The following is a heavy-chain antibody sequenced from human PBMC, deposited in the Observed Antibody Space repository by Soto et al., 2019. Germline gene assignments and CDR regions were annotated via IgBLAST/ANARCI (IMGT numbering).Heavy chain of an antibody. Sequence: GGSLRLSCAASGFTFSSYGMHWVRQAPGKGLEWVAVISYDGSNKYYADSVKGRFTISRDNSKNTLYLQMNSLRAEDTAVYYCAKGYCSSTSCYNGIDYWGQGTLVTVSS. V-gene: IGHV3-30*18. D-gene: IGHD2-2*02. CDR2: ISYDGSNK. CDR1: GFTFSSYG. J-gene: IGHJ4*02. CDR3: AKGYCSSTSCYNGIDY.